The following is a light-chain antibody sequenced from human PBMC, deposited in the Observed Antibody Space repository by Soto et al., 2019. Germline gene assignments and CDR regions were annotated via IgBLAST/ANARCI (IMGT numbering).Light chain of an antibody. CDR2: GAS. CDR3: QQSYTDTMYS. J-gene: IGKJ2*01. V-gene: IGKV1-39*01. Sequence: DIHMTQSPSSLSASVGDRVTITCRASQIMRIFLNWYQQKPGKAPQLLIYGASGVESGVPSSFSGSGYGTDFTLSINSLQHEDFATYYCQQSYTDTMYSFGQGTKLEI. CDR1: QIMRIF.